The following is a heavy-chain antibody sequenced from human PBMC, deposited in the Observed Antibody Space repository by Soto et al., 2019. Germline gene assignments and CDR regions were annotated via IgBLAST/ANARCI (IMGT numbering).Heavy chain of an antibody. D-gene: IGHD1-26*01. V-gene: IGHV3-53*01. Sequence: ASQRLSCAGCGVNESRNCRGWVHQAPGKGADWLSVIFRGGSTYYADSVTARFTISRDNSKNTLYLQMNSLRAEDPAVYYCARQKSGSYRKPPYYYYGTDVWGHGTTVTVSS. J-gene: IGHJ6*02. CDR2: IFRGGST. CDR3: ARQKSGSYRKPPYYYYGTDV. CDR1: GVNESRNC.